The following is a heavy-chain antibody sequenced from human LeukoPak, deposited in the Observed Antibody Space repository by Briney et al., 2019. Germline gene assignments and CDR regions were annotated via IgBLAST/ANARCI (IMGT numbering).Heavy chain of an antibody. CDR3: ARGTGFNPYYFDY. Sequence: GGSLRLSCAASGFTFSSYSMNWVRQAPGKGLEWVSSISSSSSYIYYADSVKGRFTISRDNAKNSLYLQMNSLRAEDTAVYYCARGTGFNPYYFDYWGQGTLVTVSS. CDR2: ISSSSSYI. CDR1: GFTFSSYS. V-gene: IGHV3-21*01. J-gene: IGHJ4*02.